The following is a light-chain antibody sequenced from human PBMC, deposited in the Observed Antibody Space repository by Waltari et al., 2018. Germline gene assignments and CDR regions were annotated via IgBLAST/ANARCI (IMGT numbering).Light chain of an antibody. V-gene: IGKV3D-15*01. CDR2: DAY. Sequence: EIVMTQSPATLSVSPGERVTLSCWASQSVRSNLAWYQQKPGQGPSLLIYDAYTRAPGIPARFSGSVSGTEFTLTISSLTSEDFAIYYCQQYINWPSFTFGPGTKVDIK. J-gene: IGKJ3*01. CDR1: QSVRSN. CDR3: QQYINWPSFT.